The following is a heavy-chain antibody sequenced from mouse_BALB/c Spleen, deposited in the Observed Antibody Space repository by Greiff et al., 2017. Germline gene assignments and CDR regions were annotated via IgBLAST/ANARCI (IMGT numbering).Heavy chain of an antibody. CDR1: GFNIKDYY. CDR3: NAYDYGNAWCAY. CDR2: IDPENGDT. V-gene: IGHV14-4*02. J-gene: IGHJ3*01. D-gene: IGHD2-4*01. Sequence: VQLQQSGAELVRSGASVKLSCTASGFNIKDYYMHWVKQRPEQGLEWIGWIDPENGDTEYAPKFQGKATMTADTSSNTAYLQLSSLTSEDTAVYYCNAYDYGNAWCAYWGQGTLVTVSA.